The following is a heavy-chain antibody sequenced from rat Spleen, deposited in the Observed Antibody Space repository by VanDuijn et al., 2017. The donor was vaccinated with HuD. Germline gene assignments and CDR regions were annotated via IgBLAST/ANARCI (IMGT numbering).Heavy chain of an antibody. Sequence: EVQLVESDGGLVQPGRSLKLSCAASGFTFSDYYMAWVRQAPTKGLEWVATISYDGSSTYYRDSVKGRFTISRDNAKSTLYLQMDSLRSEDTATYYCARHRRRVSPFDYWGQGVMVTVSS. CDR2: ISYDGSST. CDR1: GFTFSDYY. D-gene: IGHD1-11*01. CDR3: ARHRRRVSPFDY. J-gene: IGHJ2*01. V-gene: IGHV5-29*01.